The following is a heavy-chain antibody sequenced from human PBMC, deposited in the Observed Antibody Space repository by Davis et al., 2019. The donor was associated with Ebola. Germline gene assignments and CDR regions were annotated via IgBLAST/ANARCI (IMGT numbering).Heavy chain of an antibody. CDR1: GGSISSYY. V-gene: IGHV4-4*07. D-gene: IGHD3-22*01. CDR2: IYTSGST. J-gene: IGHJ2*01. Sequence: PGGSLRLSCPVSGGSISSYYWSWIRQPAGKGLEWIGRIYTSGSTNYNPSLKSRVTMSVDTSKNQFSLKLSSVTAADTAVYYCARERSYYDSSGYRGSGYFDLWGRGTLVTVSS. CDR3: ARERSYYDSSGYRGSGYFDL.